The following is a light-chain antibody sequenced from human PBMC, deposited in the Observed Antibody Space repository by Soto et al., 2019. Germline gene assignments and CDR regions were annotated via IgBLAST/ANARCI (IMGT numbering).Light chain of an antibody. CDR2: GAS. Sequence: EIVLTQSPGTVSLSQGERATLSYRASQSVTSSYLAWYQQKPGQAPRLLIYGASSRATGIPDRFSGSGSGTDFTLTISRLEPEDCAVYYCQQYGRSPLTFGGRTKVDI. V-gene: IGKV3-20*01. CDR3: QQYGRSPLT. J-gene: IGKJ4*01. CDR1: QSVTSSY.